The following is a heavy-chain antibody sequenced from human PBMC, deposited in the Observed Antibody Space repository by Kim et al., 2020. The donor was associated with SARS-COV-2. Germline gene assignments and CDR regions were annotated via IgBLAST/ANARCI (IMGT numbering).Heavy chain of an antibody. Sequence: GGSLRLSCAASGFSISSIFMTWVRQSPEKGLELLSVIYACDNTFYAYSVKGRFTISIDTSQYIVYLHIDRLSTYYTAVYYCAYDV. CDR1: GFSISSIF. CDR3: AYDV. V-gene: IGHV3-53*03. J-gene: IGHJ3*01. CDR2: IYACDNT.